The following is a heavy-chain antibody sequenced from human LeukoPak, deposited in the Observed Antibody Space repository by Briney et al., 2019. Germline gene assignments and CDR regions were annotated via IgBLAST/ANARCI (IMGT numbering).Heavy chain of an antibody. Sequence: GGSLRLSCAASGFTFSSYALHWVRQAPGKGLEWVAVISYDGTSKYYADSVKGRFTISRDNSKNTLYLQMNSLRAEDTAVYYCAKDQYQLLSNYYYYGMDVWGQGTTVTVSS. CDR3: AKDQYQLLSNYYYYGMDV. D-gene: IGHD2-2*01. J-gene: IGHJ6*02. CDR1: GFTFSSYA. V-gene: IGHV3-30-3*01. CDR2: ISYDGTSK.